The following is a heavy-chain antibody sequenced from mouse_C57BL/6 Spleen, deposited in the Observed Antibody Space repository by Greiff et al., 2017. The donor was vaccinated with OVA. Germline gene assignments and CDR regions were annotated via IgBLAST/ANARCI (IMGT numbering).Heavy chain of an antibody. D-gene: IGHD2-1*01. V-gene: IGHV1-64*01. CDR1: GYTFTSYW. Sequence: VQLQQPGAELVKPGASVKLSCKASGYTFTSYWMHWVKQRPGQGLEWIGMIHPNSGSTNYNEKFKSKATLTVDKSSSTAYMQLSSLTSEDSAVYYCVPLYYGNPYFDYWGQGTTLTVSS. CDR3: VPLYYGNPYFDY. CDR2: IHPNSGST. J-gene: IGHJ2*01.